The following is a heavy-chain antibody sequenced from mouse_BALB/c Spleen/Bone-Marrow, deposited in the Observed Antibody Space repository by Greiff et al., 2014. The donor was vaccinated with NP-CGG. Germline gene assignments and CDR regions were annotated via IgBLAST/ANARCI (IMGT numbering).Heavy chain of an antibody. Sequence: VKLEESGPGLVAPSQSLSITCTVSGFSLTNYGVHWVRQPPGKGLEWLGVIWADGSTNYNSALMSRLSISKDNSKSQVFFKMNSLQTDDTAMYYCARITTATEAMDYWGQGTSVTVSS. CDR1: GFSLTNYG. D-gene: IGHD1-2*01. V-gene: IGHV2-9*02. CDR3: ARITTATEAMDY. J-gene: IGHJ4*01. CDR2: IWADGST.